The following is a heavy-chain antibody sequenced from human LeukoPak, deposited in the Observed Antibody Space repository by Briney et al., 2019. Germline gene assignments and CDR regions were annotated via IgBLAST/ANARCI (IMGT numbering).Heavy chain of an antibody. J-gene: IGHJ4*02. D-gene: IGHD3-16*01. CDR1: GYTLSELS. CDR2: FDPEDGET. CDR3: ATARTRGTSYYFDY. V-gene: IGHV1-24*01. Sequence: ASVKVSCTVSGYTLSELSMHWVRQAPGKGHEWMGGFDPEDGETIYAQKFHGRVTMTEDTSTDTAHMEVSRVRSGDTAVYYCATARTRGTSYYFDYWGQGALVTVSS.